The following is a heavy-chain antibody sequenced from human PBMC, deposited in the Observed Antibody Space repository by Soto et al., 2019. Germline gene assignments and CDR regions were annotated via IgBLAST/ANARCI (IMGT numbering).Heavy chain of an antibody. D-gene: IGHD2-21*02. CDR2: IIPIFGTA. Sequence: GASVKVSCKASGGTFSSYAISWVRQAPGQGLEWMGGIIPIFGTANYAQKFQGRVTITADESTSTAYMELSSLRSEDTAVYYCARDSPPTGDDYPSRFDPWGQGTLVTVSS. J-gene: IGHJ5*02. CDR1: GGTFSSYA. CDR3: ARDSPPTGDDYPSRFDP. V-gene: IGHV1-69*13.